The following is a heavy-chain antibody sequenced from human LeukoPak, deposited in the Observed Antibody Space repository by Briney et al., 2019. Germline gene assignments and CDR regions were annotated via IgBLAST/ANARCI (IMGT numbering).Heavy chain of an antibody. V-gene: IGHV1-2*02. Sequence: ASVKVSCKASGYTFTGYYMHWVRQAPGQGLEWMGWINPNSGGTNYAQKFQRRVTMTRDASISTAYMELSGLRSDDTAVYYCARSTGTTSSFDYWGQGTLVTVSS. CDR2: INPNSGGT. CDR1: GYTFTGYY. CDR3: ARSTGTTSSFDY. J-gene: IGHJ4*02. D-gene: IGHD1-1*01.